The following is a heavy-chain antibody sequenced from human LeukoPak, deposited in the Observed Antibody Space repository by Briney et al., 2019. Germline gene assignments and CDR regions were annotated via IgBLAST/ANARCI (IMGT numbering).Heavy chain of an antibody. V-gene: IGHV3-23*01. CDR2: ITGSGNIT. CDR3: AKRRSGWYCIDY. J-gene: IGHJ4*02. CDR1: GFTFSKYA. D-gene: IGHD6-19*01. Sequence: PGGSLRLSCAAPGFTFSKYAMSWVRQAPWKGLEWVSAITGSGNITFYADSVKGRFTVSRDNSKNTLYLQMNSLRAGDTAGYYCAKRRSGWYCIDYWGQGTLVTVSS.